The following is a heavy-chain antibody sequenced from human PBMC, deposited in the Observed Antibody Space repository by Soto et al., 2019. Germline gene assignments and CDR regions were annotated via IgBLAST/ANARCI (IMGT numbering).Heavy chain of an antibody. CDR2: ISSYNGDT. Sequence: GASVKVCCKASGYTFTRSGISWVRQAPGQGPEWMGWISSYNGDTNYAQTFQGRVTMTTDTSTSTAYMELRSLRSDDTAVYYCAREGVAPYYYGMDVWGQGTPVNVSS. V-gene: IGHV1-18*01. J-gene: IGHJ6*02. CDR3: AREGVAPYYYGMDV. CDR1: GYTFTRSG. D-gene: IGHD5-12*01.